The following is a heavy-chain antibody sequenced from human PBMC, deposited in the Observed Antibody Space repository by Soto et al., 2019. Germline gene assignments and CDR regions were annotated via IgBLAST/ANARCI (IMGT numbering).Heavy chain of an antibody. CDR2: IKSKTDGGTT. CDR1: GFTFSNAW. J-gene: IGHJ3*02. Sequence: GGSLRLSCAASGFTFSNAWMSWVRQAPGKGLEWVGRIKSKTDGGTTDYAAPVKGRFTISRYDSKITLYLQMNSLKTENTAVYYCTTDILPPYYDYIWGSYRHDAFDIWGQGTMVTVSS. CDR3: TTDILPPYYDYIWGSYRHDAFDI. V-gene: IGHV3-15*01. D-gene: IGHD3-16*02.